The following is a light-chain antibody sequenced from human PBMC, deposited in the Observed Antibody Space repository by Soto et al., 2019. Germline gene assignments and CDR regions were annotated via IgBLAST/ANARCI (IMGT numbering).Light chain of an antibody. Sequence: QSVLTQPGSVSGSPGQSITISCTGTSSDVGGYNYVSWYQQHPGKAPKLMIYEVTNRPSGVSSRFSGSKSGNTASLTISGLQAEDEDDYYCCSFTSGNTAYVFGTGTKVTV. CDR3: CSFTSGNTAYV. J-gene: IGLJ1*01. CDR1: SSDVGGYNY. CDR2: EVT. V-gene: IGLV2-14*01.